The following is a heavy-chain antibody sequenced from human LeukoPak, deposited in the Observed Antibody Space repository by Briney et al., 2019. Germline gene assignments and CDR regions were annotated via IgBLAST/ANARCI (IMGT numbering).Heavy chain of an antibody. J-gene: IGHJ4*02. CDR1: GFTFSSYG. D-gene: IGHD3-22*01. CDR2: ISGDSRFT. Sequence: GRSLRLSCAASGFTFSSYGMHWVRQAPGKGLEWVSAISGDSRFTYYTDSAKGRFTISRDNSKYTSYLQLNSLRAEDTAVYYCARKLLHYDRDGPSFDYWGQGALVTVSS. CDR3: ARKLLHYDRDGPSFDY. V-gene: IGHV3-21*04.